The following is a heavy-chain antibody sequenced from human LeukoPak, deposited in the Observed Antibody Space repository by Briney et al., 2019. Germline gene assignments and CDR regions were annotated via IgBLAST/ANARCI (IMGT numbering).Heavy chain of an antibody. V-gene: IGHV4-39*01. CDR1: GGSISSSSYY. CDR2: IYYSGST. D-gene: IGHD5-24*01. J-gene: IGHJ4*02. Sequence: TPSETLSLTCTISGGSISSSSYYWGWIRQPPGKGLEWIGSIYYSGSTYYNPSLKSRVTISVDTSKNQFSLKLSSVTAADTAVYYCARLSLYNTQDYWGQGTLVTVSS. CDR3: ARLSLYNTQDY.